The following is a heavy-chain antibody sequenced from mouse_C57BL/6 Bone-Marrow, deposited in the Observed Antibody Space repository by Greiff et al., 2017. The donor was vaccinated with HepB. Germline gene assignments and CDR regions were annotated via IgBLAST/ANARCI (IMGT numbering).Heavy chain of an antibody. V-gene: IGHV10-1*01. CDR2: IRSKSNNYAT. J-gene: IGHJ3*01. D-gene: IGHD2-4*01. CDR1: GFSFNTYA. Sequence: EVQGVESGGGLVQPKGSLKLSCAASGFSFNTYAMNWVRQAPGKGLEWVARIRSKSNNYATYYADSVKDRFTISRDDSESMLYLQMNNLKTEDTAMYYCVRDYPSFAYWGQGTLVTVSA. CDR3: VRDYPSFAY.